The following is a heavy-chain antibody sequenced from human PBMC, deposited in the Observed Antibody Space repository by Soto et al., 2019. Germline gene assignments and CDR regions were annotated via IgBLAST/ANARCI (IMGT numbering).Heavy chain of an antibody. Sequence: QVQLVQSGAAVEKPGSSVKISCKASGDSFSSYTLSWMRQAPGHGLEWMGRIVPLLGTTNYAQKFQGSVTFTADKSTSTVSMDARTLSSEDTAVYYSALDWSAMAETHAPDTWCQGTMVMVTS. CDR3: ALDWSAMAETHAPDT. J-gene: IGHJ3*02. CDR1: GDSFSSYT. V-gene: IGHV1-69*08. CDR2: IVPLLGTT. D-gene: IGHD3-9*01.